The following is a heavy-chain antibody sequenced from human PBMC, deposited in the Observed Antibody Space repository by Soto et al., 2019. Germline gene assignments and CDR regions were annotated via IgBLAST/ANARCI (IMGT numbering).Heavy chain of an antibody. V-gene: IGHV4-39*02. CDR3: ARLMGVVTADY. D-gene: IGHD2-21*02. J-gene: IGHJ4*02. CDR1: GGSISSTGHY. Sequence: QLQLQESGPGLVKPSETLSLTCSVSGGSISSTGHYWGWIRQPPGKGLEWIGNIYYAGSPYYNPSLKSRVTISVDTSKNHFSLALSSVTAAYTAVYYCARLMGVVTADYWGQGALVTVSS. CDR2: IYYAGSP.